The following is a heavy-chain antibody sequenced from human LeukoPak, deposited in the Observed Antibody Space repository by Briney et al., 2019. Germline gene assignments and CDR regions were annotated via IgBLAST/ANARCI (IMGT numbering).Heavy chain of an antibody. CDR3: ATLIVVVPAAKGYYFDY. J-gene: IGHJ4*02. Sequence: SETLSLTCAVSGYSISSGYYWGWIRQPPGKGLEWIGSIYHSGSTYYNPSLKSRVTISVDTSKDQFSLKLSSVTAADTAVYYCATLIVVVPAAKGYYFDYWGQGTLVTVSS. V-gene: IGHV4-38-2*01. CDR2: IYHSGST. CDR1: GYSISSGYY. D-gene: IGHD2-2*01.